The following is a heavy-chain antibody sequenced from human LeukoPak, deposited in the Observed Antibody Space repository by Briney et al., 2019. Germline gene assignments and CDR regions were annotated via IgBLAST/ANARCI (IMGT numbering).Heavy chain of an antibody. CDR3: AKGIRSSVTKLNYFDY. CDR2: FSGSGGST. V-gene: IGHV3-23*01. J-gene: IGHJ4*02. CDR1: GFTFSSYA. Sequence: GGSLRLSCVASGFTFSSYAMSWVRQAPEKGLEWVSAFSGSGGSTYSADSVKGRFTISRDNSKNTLYLQMNRLRAEDTAVYYCAKGIRSSVTKLNYFDYWGQGTLVTVSS. D-gene: IGHD4-17*01.